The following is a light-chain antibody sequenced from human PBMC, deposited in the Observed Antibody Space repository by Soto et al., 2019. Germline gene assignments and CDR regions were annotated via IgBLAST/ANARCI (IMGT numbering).Light chain of an antibody. V-gene: IGLV1-44*01. CDR1: RSNIGENT. CDR2: GDN. Sequence: QSVLTQPPSASGTPGQRVTISCSGSRSNIGENTVNWYRQFPGTAPKVLIYGDNQRPSAVPDRFSGSKSGTSASLAIYGLQSEDEAHYYCASWDDSLSVWVFGGGTQLTVL. J-gene: IGLJ3*02. CDR3: ASWDDSLSVWV.